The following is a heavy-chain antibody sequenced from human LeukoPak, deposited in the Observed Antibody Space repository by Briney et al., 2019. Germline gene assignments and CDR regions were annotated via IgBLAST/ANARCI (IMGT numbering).Heavy chain of an antibody. CDR3: ARGFGRSSFTDY. J-gene: IGHJ4*02. Sequence: ASVKVSCKASGYTFTSYGISWVRQAPGQGLEWMGWINPNSGGTNYAQKFQGRVTMTRDTSISTAYMELSRLRSDDTAVYYCARGFGRSSFTDYWGQGTLVTVSS. CDR1: GYTFTSYG. D-gene: IGHD3-10*01. CDR2: INPNSGGT. V-gene: IGHV1-2*02.